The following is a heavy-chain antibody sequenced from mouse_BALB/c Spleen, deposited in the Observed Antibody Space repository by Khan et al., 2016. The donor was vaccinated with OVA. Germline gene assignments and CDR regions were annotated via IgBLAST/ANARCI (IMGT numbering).Heavy chain of an antibody. CDR3: TRSDGYYGYFDD. CDR1: GYTFTDYE. CDR2: IDPETGGT. V-gene: IGHV1-15*01. D-gene: IGHD2-3*01. Sequence: VQLQESGAELVRPGASVTLSCKASGYTFTDYEMHWVKQTPVHGLEWIGAIDPETGGTAYNQKFKGKATLTADKSSSTAYMALRSLTSEDSAVYYCTRSDGYYGYFDDWGEGTPVTVSS. J-gene: IGHJ1*01.